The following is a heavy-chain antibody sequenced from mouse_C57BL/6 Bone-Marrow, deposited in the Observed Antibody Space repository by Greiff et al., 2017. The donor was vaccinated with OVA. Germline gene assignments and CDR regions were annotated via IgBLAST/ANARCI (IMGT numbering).Heavy chain of an antibody. CDR1: GYTFTSYW. V-gene: IGHV1-52*01. CDR3: ARRGALTRYFAY. D-gene: IGHD3-1*01. CDR2: IDPSDSET. Sequence: QVQLQQPGAELVRPGSSVKLSCKASGYTFTSYWMHWVKQRPIQGLEWIGNIDPSDSETHYNQKFKDKATLTVDKSSSTAYMQLSSLTSEDSAVYYCARRGALTRYFAYWGQGTPLTVSA. J-gene: IGHJ2*01.